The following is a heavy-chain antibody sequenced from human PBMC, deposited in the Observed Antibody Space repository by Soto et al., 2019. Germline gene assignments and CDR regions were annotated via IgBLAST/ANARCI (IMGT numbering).Heavy chain of an antibody. D-gene: IGHD3-3*01. CDR1: GFTFNTYW. V-gene: IGHV3-7*03. J-gene: IGHJ4*02. CDR2: IKGDGSAK. Sequence: EMQLVESGGGLVQPGGSLRLSCAASGFTFNTYWMSWVHKAPGKGLEWVANIKGDGSAKFYVDSVKGRFTISRDNAKNSLYLPMNSLRAEDTAVYYCARSADAPADFWGQGTLVTVSS. CDR3: ARSADAPADF.